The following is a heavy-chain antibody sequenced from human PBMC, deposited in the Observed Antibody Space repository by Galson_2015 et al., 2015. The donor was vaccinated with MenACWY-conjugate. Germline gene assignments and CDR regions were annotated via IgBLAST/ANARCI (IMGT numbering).Heavy chain of an antibody. Sequence: SLRLSCAASGFAFGSYNMNWVRQAPGKGLEWVSYISSGGGTIYYADSVKGRFTISRDDASNSVYLQMNSLRAEDTAAFYCARDYWDTRGYLWYFDLWGRGTLVTVSS. J-gene: IGHJ2*01. CDR3: ARDYWDTRGYLWYFDL. CDR1: GFAFGSYN. D-gene: IGHD3-22*01. V-gene: IGHV3-48*03. CDR2: ISSGGGTI.